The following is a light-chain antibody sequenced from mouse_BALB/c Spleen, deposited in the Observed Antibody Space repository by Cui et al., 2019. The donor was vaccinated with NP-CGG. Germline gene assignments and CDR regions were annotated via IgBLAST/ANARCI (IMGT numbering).Light chain of an antibody. Sequence: QAVVTQESALTTSPGETVTLTCRSSTGAVTTNNYANWVQEKPDHLFTGLIGGTNNRAPGVPARFSGSLIGGKAALTITGAQTEDEAIYFCALWYSNHWVFGGGTKLTV. V-gene: IGLV1*01. J-gene: IGLJ1*01. CDR1: TGAVTTNNY. CDR3: ALWYSNHWV. CDR2: GTN.